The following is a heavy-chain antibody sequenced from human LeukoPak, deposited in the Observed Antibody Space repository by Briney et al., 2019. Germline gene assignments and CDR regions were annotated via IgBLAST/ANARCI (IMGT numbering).Heavy chain of an antibody. CDR1: GFTFSNYN. D-gene: IGHD3-3*01. CDR3: ARDRRTIFGVVNMPFDY. Sequence: GGSLRLSCAASGFTFSNYNMNWVRQAPGKGLEWVSYISSSSSTVYYADSVKGRFTISRDNAKNSLYLQMNSLRAEDTAVYYCARDRRTIFGVVNMPFDYWGQGTLVTVSS. CDR2: ISSSSSTV. J-gene: IGHJ4*02. V-gene: IGHV3-48*01.